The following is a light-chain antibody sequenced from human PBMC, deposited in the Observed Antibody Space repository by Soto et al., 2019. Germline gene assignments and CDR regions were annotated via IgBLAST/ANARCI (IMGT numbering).Light chain of an antibody. CDR2: KAS. CDR1: QRISIS. V-gene: IGKV1-5*03. J-gene: IGKJ1*01. CDR3: QQYDSYRWT. Sequence: DIQMTQSPSTLSASVGDRVTITCRASQRISISLAWYQQKPGKAPKLLIYKASTLESWVPSRFSGSGSGTEFTLSISSLQPDDSATYYCQQYDSYRWTFGQGTKVDIK.